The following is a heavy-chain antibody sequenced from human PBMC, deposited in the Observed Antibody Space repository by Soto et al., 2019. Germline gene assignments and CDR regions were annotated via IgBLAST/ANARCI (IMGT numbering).Heavy chain of an antibody. V-gene: IGHV4-39*01. CDR1: GGSISSSSYY. D-gene: IGHD2-15*01. CDR3: ASRSDSNYYYYYMDV. Sequence: SETLSLTCTVSGGSISSSSYYWGWIRQPPGKGLEWIGSIYYSGSTYYNPSLKSRVTISVDTSKNQFSLKLSSVTAADTAVYYCASRSDSNYYYYYMDVWGKGTTVTVSS. J-gene: IGHJ6*03. CDR2: IYYSGST.